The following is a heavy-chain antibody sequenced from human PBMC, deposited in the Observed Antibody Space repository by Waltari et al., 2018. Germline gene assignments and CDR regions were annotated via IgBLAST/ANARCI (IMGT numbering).Heavy chain of an antibody. D-gene: IGHD2-2*02. CDR1: GFTFSNFG. J-gene: IGHJ4*02. CDR3: AKDAFGNTYLDF. CDR2: NWFDGSDK. V-gene: IGHV3-30*02. Sequence: QVNLVESGGGVVQPGGSLRLSCATSGFTFSNFGMHWVRQAPGKGLEWVALNWFDGSDKFYADSVRGRFTISRDNSARTLYLDMDSLRLDDTAMYYCAKDAFGNTYLDFWGQGTLVTVSS.